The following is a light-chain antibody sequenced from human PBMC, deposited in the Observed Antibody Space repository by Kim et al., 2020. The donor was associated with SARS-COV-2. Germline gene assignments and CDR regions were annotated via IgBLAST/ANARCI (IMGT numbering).Light chain of an antibody. V-gene: IGKV1-5*01. J-gene: IGKJ2*01. CDR2: AAS. CDR1: QSINSW. CDR3: QQYNYYPYT. Sequence: SASVGDRVTITGRASQSINSWLAWYQQKPGKAPKLLIYAASSLESGVPSRFSGSASGTEFTLTITSLQPDDFATYYCQQYNYYPYTFGQGTKLEI.